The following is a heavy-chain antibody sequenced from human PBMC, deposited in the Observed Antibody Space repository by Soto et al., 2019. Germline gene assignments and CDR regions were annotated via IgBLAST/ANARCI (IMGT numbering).Heavy chain of an antibody. J-gene: IGHJ4*02. Sequence: GGSLRLSCAASGFTFTSYAMSLVRQAPGKGLEWVSTISGTGGSTYYPDSVKGRFTISRDNSKNTVYLQMNSLRAEDAAVYYCAKEMTSGYYLFDYWGQGTLVTVSS. CDR3: AKEMTSGYYLFDY. CDR1: GFTFTSYA. D-gene: IGHD3-22*01. V-gene: IGHV3-23*01. CDR2: ISGTGGST.